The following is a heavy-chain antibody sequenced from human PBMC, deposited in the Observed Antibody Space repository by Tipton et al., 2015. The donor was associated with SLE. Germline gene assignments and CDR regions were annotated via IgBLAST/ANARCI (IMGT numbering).Heavy chain of an antibody. J-gene: IGHJ4*02. V-gene: IGHV4-59*01. CDR2: IYYSGST. D-gene: IGHD4-11*01. CDR1: GGSISSYY. CDR3: ARGAHSNYPDY. Sequence: TLSLTCTVSGGSISSYYWSWIRQPPGKELEWIGYIYYSGSTNYNPSLKSRVTISVDTSKNQFSLKLSSVTAADTAVYYCARGAHSNYPDYWGQGTLVTVSS.